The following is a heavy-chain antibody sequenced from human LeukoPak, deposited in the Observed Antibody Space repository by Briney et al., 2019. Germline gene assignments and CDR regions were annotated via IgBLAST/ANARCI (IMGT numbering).Heavy chain of an antibody. D-gene: IGHD3-9*01. J-gene: IGHJ3*02. CDR1: GGSISSYY. V-gene: IGHV4-59*12. CDR2: IYYSGST. CDR3: AREYYDILTGYPFGGAFDI. Sequence: ASETLSLTCTVSGGSISSYYWSWIRQPPGKGLEWIGYIYYSGSTNYNPSLKSRVTISVDTSKNQFPLKLSSVTAADTAVYYCAREYYDILTGYPFGGAFDIWGQGNMVTVSS.